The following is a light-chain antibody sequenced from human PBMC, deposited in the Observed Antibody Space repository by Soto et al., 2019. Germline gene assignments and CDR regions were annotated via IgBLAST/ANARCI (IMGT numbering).Light chain of an antibody. CDR3: QEYNTWPWT. CDR2: GAS. CDR1: QSISSSF. Sequence: EIVLTQSPGTLSLSPGERATLSCRASQSISSSFLAWYQQRPGQSPRLIIYGASSRATGIPDRFSGSGSGTDFTLTIGRLDLEDSAVYYCQEYNTWPWTFGQGTKVDIK. V-gene: IGKV3-20*01. J-gene: IGKJ1*01.